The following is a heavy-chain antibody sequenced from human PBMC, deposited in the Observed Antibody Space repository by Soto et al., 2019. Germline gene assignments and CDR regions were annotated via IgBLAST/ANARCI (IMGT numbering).Heavy chain of an antibody. CDR3: ARAASFYNENTGYYHFDY. V-gene: IGHV4-59*12. CDR1: GGSISSYY. CDR2: IYYSGST. D-gene: IGHD3-22*01. Sequence: SETLSLTCTVSGGSISSYYWSWIRQPPGKGLEWIGYIYYSGSTNYNPSLKSRVTISVDTSKNQFSLRLRSVTAADTAVYYCARAASFYNENTGYYHFDYWGQGSLVTFSS. J-gene: IGHJ4*02.